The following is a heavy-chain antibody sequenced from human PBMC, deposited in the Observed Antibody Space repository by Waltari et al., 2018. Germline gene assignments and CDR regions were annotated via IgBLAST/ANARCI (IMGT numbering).Heavy chain of an antibody. J-gene: IGHJ6*02. CDR3: ARHWGYIVATIRHYYYYGMDV. V-gene: IGHV4-34*01. Sequence: QVQLQQWGAGLLKPSETLSLTCAVYGGSFSGYYWSWIRQPPGKGLEWIGEINHSGSTNYNPSLKSRVTISVDTSKNQFSLKLSSVTAADTAVYYCARHWGYIVATIRHYYYYGMDVWGQGTTVTVSS. CDR1: GGSFSGYY. D-gene: IGHD5-12*01. CDR2: INHSGST.